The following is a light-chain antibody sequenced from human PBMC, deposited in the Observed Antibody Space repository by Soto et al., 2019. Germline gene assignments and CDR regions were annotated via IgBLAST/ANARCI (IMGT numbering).Light chain of an antibody. Sequence: DIVVTQSPGTLSLSPGERATLSCRASQSVSSYLAWYQQKPGQAPRLLIYGASSRATGIPDRFSGGGSGTDFTLTISRLEPEDFAVYYCQQYGSSSRTFGQGTKVEFK. CDR3: QQYGSSSRT. J-gene: IGKJ1*01. CDR2: GAS. CDR1: QSVSSY. V-gene: IGKV3-20*01.